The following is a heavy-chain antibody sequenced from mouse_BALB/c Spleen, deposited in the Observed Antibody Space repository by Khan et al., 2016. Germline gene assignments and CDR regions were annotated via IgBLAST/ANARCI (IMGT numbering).Heavy chain of an antibody. V-gene: IGHV4-1*02. CDR2: INPDSSTI. Sequence: EVKLLESGGGLVQPGGSLKLSCAASGFDFSRYWMSWVRQAPGKGREWIGEINPDSSTINYTPSLKDKFIISRDNAKNTLYLQMTKVGSEDAALYYCTSTFWYFDVWGAGTTVTVSS. J-gene: IGHJ1*01. CDR3: TSTFWYFDV. CDR1: GFDFSRYW.